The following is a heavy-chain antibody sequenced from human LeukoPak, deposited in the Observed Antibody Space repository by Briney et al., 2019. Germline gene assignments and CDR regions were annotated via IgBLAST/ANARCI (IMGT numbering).Heavy chain of an antibody. D-gene: IGHD1-26*01. CDR1: GFTFSSYE. CDR3: ARDQVGATTYYYYGMDV. V-gene: IGHV3-48*03. CDR2: ISSSGSTI. Sequence: GGSLRLSCAASGFTFSSYEMNWVRQAPGKGLEWVSYISSSGSTIYYADSVKGRFTISRDNAKNSLYLQMNSLRAEDPAVYYCARDQVGATTYYYYGMDVLGQGTTVTVSS. J-gene: IGHJ6*02.